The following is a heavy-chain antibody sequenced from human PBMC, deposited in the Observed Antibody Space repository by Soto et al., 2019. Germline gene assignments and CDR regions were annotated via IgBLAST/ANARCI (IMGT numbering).Heavy chain of an antibody. V-gene: IGHV3-30*18. CDR3: AKDWSSSGWYVGSL. J-gene: IGHJ4*02. Sequence: GGSLRLSCAASAFTFNNFAMHWVRQAPGKGLEWVTVISSHGNDKYYADSVKGRFTISRDNSKNTLYLQMNSLRAEDTAVYYCAKDWSSSGWYVGSLWGQGTLVTVSS. D-gene: IGHD6-19*01. CDR2: ISSHGNDK. CDR1: AFTFNNFA.